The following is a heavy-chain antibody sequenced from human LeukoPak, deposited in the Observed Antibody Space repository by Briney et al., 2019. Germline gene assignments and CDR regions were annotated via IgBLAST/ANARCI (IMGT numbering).Heavy chain of an antibody. CDR2: IYPDDSDT. D-gene: IGHD6-13*01. V-gene: IGHV5-51*01. CDR1: GYTFPYYW. CDR3: ARLRSSSWYTVDY. J-gene: IGHJ4*02. Sequence: GESLKISCKGSGYTFPYYWIAWVRQMPGKGLEWTGIIYPDDSDTRYSPSFQGLVTISADKSITTAYLQWSSLKASDTAMYYCARLRSSSWYTVDYWGQGTLVTVSS.